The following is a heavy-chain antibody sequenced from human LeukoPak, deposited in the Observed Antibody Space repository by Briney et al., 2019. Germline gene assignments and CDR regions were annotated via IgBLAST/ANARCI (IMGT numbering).Heavy chain of an antibody. CDR2: ISGSGGST. CDR3: AKDLIYDFWSGYYPVFRFDP. J-gene: IGHJ5*02. D-gene: IGHD3-3*01. V-gene: IGHV3-23*01. CDR1: GFTFSSYA. Sequence: GGSLRLSCAASGFTFSSYAMSWVRQAPGKGLEWVSAISGSGGSTYYADSVKGRFTISRDNSKNTLYLQMNSLRAEDTAVYYCAKDLIYDFWSGYYPVFRFDPWGQGTLVTVSS.